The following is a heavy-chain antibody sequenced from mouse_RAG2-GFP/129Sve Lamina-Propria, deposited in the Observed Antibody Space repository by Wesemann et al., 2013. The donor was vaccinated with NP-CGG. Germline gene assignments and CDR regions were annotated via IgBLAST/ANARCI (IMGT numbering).Heavy chain of an antibody. CDR1: GFNIKDDY. V-gene: IGHV14-3*01. Sequence: EVQLQQSGAELVRPGASVKLSCTASGFNIKDDYMHWVKQRPEQGLEWIGRIDPANGNTKYAPKFQDKATITADTSSNTAYLQLSSLTSEDTAVYYCARRNYGSSYRWYFDVWGTGTTVTVSS. CDR3: ARRNYGSSYRWYFDV. D-gene: IGHD1-1*01. J-gene: IGHJ1*03. CDR2: IDPANGNT.